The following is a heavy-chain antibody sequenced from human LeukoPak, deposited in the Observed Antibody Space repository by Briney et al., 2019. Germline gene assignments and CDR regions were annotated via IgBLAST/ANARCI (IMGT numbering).Heavy chain of an antibody. D-gene: IGHD3-10*01. J-gene: IGHJ4*02. CDR2: ISGSGVYT. CDR1: GFTFDSYG. V-gene: IGHV3-23*01. CDR3: AKDQFWFGESNAFDY. Sequence: GGSLRLSCAASGFTFDSYGMNWVRQAPGKGLEWVSGISGSGVYTYYADSVKGRFTISRDNSKNTLYLQMNSLRAEDTAVYYCAKDQFWFGESNAFDYWGQGTLVTVSS.